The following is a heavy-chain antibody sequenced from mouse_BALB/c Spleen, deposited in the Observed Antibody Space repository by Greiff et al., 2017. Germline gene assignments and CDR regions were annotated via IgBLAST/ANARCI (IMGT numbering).Heavy chain of an antibody. Sequence: EVQGVESGGGLVKPGGSLKLSCAASGFTFSSYAMSWVRQTPEKRLEWVASISSGGSTYYPDSVKGRFTISRDNARNILYLQMSSLRSEDTAMYYCAREGKSPGYFDDWGQGTTLTVSS. V-gene: IGHV5-6-5*01. CDR2: ISSGGST. CDR1: GFTFSSYA. CDR3: AREGKSPGYFDD. J-gene: IGHJ2*01.